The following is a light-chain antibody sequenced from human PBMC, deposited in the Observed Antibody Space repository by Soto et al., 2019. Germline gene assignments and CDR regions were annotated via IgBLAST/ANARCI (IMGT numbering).Light chain of an antibody. CDR3: CSYAGSFVV. J-gene: IGLJ2*01. V-gene: IGLV2-11*01. CDR2: DVR. Sequence: QSALTQPRSVSGSPGQSVTISCTGTSSDVGGYNYVSWYQHHPGKDPKLMIYDVRKRPSGVPDHFSGSKSGDTASLTISGLQAEDEADYYCCSYAGSFVVFGGGTKLTVL. CDR1: SSDVGGYNY.